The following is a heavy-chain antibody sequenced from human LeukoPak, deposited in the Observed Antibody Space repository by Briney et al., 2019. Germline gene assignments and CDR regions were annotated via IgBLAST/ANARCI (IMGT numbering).Heavy chain of an antibody. CDR2: IQYDGSEK. Sequence: GGSLRPSCVASGFTFSSNGMHWVRQAPGKGLEWVTFIQYDGSEKYYADSVKGRFTISRDNSKNTLYLEMNSLRAEDTAVYYCAKDIGSYYDYWGQGILVTVSS. D-gene: IGHD3-10*01. J-gene: IGHJ4*02. V-gene: IGHV3-30*02. CDR1: GFTFSSNG. CDR3: AKDIGSYYDY.